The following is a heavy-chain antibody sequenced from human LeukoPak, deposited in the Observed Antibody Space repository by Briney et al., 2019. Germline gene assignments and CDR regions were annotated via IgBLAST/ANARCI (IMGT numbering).Heavy chain of an antibody. CDR2: ISIYKGNT. CDR3: ARGNYDILTGPRRTDAFDI. V-gene: IGHV1-18*01. Sequence: GASVKVSCKTSGYSFPSYDISWVRQAPGQGLEWMGWISIYKGNTNYAQKFQGRVTMTRDTSTNTAYMELRSLRSDDTAVYYCARGNYDILTGPRRTDAFDIWGRGTKVTVSS. CDR1: GYSFPSYD. J-gene: IGHJ3*02. D-gene: IGHD3-9*01.